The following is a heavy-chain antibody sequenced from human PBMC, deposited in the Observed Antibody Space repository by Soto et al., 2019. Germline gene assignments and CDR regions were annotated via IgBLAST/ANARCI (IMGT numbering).Heavy chain of an antibody. CDR2: INAYNGNT. Sequence: QVQLVQSGAEVKKPGASVKVSCKASGYTFTSYGISWVRQAPGQGLEWMGWINAYNGNTNYAQKPQGRVTMTTAPSTSTAYMGLRSLSSDDTAVYYCARVLPPFDPWGQGTRVTVSS. J-gene: IGHJ5*02. CDR1: GYTFTSYG. V-gene: IGHV1-18*01. CDR3: ARVLPPFDP.